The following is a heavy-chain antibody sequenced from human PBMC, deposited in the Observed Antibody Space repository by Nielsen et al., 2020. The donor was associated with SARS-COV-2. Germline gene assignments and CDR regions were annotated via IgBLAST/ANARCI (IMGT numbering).Heavy chain of an antibody. J-gene: IGHJ5*02. Sequence: GESLKISCVASGFSLSNYVMNWVRQAPGKGLEWVSAISESGGATYYTDSVKGRFTISRDNSKNTLYLQMDSLRADDTAVYYCARNEAAPGMETNWYDHWGQGTPVTVSS. CDR1: GFSLSNYV. D-gene: IGHD6-13*01. CDR2: ISESGGAT. CDR3: ARNEAAPGMETNWYDH. V-gene: IGHV3-23*01.